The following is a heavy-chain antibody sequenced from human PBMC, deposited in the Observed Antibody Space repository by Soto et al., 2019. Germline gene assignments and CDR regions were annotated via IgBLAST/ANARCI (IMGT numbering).Heavy chain of an antibody. CDR1: GYTFTGYY. J-gene: IGHJ6*02. CDR3: ARDGATFVYYYYGMDV. CDR2: XXXXXXXX. Sequence: ASVKVSCKASGYTFTGYYMHWVRQAPGQGLEXXXXXXXXXXXXXXXXXXXGRVTMTRDTSISTAYMELSRLRSDDTAVYYCARDGATFVYYYYGMDVWGQGTTVTVSS. D-gene: IGHD1-26*01. V-gene: IGHV1-2*02.